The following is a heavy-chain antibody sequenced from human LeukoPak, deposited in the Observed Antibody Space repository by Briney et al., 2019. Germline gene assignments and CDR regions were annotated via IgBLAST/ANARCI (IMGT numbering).Heavy chain of an antibody. CDR3: ARDFSGFWYFDL. V-gene: IGHV1-2*02. CDR2: INPNSGGT. Sequence: ASVKVSCKASGYTFTGYYMHWVRQAPGQGLEWMGWINPNSGGTNYAQKFQGRVTITRDTSISTGYMELSRLRSDDTAVYYCARDFSGFWYFDLWGRGTLVTVSS. J-gene: IGHJ2*01. CDR1: GYTFTGYY. D-gene: IGHD3-10*01.